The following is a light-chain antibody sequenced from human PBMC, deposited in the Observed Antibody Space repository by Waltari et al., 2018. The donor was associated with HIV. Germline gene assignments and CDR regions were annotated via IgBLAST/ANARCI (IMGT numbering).Light chain of an antibody. Sequence: QSALSQPASVSASPGQSVAISCSGSASDIGRYNYVSWSQQHPDKTPRLILFDVNNRPSGISDRFSGSKSGTTASLTISTVETDDEADYYCASYTVNSTGVFGSGTKLTVL. CDR1: ASDIGRYNY. J-gene: IGLJ1*01. V-gene: IGLV2-14*03. CDR2: DVN. CDR3: ASYTVNSTGV.